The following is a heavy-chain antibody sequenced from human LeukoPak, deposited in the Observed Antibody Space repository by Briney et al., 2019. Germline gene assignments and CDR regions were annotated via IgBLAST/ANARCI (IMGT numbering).Heavy chain of an antibody. CDR3: AKGSYYYDSSGYAVDH. V-gene: IGHV3-23*01. J-gene: IGHJ4*02. D-gene: IGHD3-22*01. CDR1: EFTFSSYA. CDR2: ISGNGGST. Sequence: PGGSLRLSCAASEFTFSSYAMSWVRQAPGKGLEWVSAISGNGGSTYYADSVKGRFTISRDNSKNTLYLQMHSLRAEDTAVYYCAKGSYYYDSSGYAVDHWGQGTLVTVSS.